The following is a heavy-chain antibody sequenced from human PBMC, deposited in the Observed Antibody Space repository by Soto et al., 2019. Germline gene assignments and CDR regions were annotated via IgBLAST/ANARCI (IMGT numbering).Heavy chain of an antibody. CDR3: LHSDGYTVSFDF. Sequence: QITLKESGPTLVKPTQTLTLTCTFSGFSLSTSGVGVGWIRQPPGKALEWLALIYWDDDKRYSPSLKSRLTITKDTSKNQVVLTLTNMEPVDTVIYCCLHSDGYTVSFDFWGHGTLGTVSS. J-gene: IGHJ4*01. V-gene: IGHV2-5*02. D-gene: IGHD5-12*01. CDR2: IYWDDDK. CDR1: GFSLSTSGVG.